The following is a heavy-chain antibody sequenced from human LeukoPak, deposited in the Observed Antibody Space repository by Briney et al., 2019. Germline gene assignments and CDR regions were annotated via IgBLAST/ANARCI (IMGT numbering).Heavy chain of an antibody. CDR3: ARDPEIYCSGGSCIDY. J-gene: IGHJ4*02. D-gene: IGHD2-15*01. Sequence: SVKVSCKASGGTFSSYAISWVRQAPGQGLEWMGGIIPILGTANYAQKFQGRVTITAEKSTSTAYMELSSLRSEDTAVYYCARDPEIYCSGGSCIDYWGQGTLVTVSS. V-gene: IGHV1-69*06. CDR1: GGTFSSYA. CDR2: IIPILGTA.